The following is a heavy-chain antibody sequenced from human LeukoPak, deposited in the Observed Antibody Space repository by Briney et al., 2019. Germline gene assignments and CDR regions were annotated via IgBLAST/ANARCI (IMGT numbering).Heavy chain of an antibody. CDR2: INTNTGNP. CDR1: GYTFTSYA. CDR3: AREWKAARPPYYFDN. Sequence: ASVKVSCKASGYTFTSYAMNWVRQAPGQGLEWMGWINTNTGNPTYSQGFTGRFVFSLDTSVSTAYLQISSLKAEDTAVYYCAREWKAARPPYYFDNWGQGTLVNVSS. J-gene: IGHJ4*02. V-gene: IGHV7-4-1*02. D-gene: IGHD6-6*01.